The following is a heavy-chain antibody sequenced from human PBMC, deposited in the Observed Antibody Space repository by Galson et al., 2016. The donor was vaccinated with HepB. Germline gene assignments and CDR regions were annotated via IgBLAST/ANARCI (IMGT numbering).Heavy chain of an antibody. D-gene: IGHD1/OR15-1a*01. V-gene: IGHV4-39*01. CDR2: IYYDGTT. J-gene: IGHJ4*02. Sequence: SETLSLTCSVSGASISRSDYYWGWARQTPGFGLQWIGSIYYDGTTYYSPSLNSRATVSVDTSKNQFSLKVNSMTAKDTGVYYCARFWPIRTTHHFDNWGQGTRVTVSS. CDR3: ARFWPIRTTHHFDN. CDR1: GASISRSDYY.